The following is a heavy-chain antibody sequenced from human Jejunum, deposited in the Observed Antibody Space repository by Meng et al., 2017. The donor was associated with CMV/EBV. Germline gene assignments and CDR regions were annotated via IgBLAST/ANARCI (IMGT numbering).Heavy chain of an antibody. Sequence: SGFTFSSYAISWVRQAQGKGLEWVSVLYSGSTNTYYADSVKGRFTISRDDSKNTLYLHMNSLRAEDTAVYYCAKHQGSGNYYNYLDYWGQGTLVTVSS. D-gene: IGHD1-26*01. V-gene: IGHV3-23*03. CDR3: AKHQGSGNYYNYLDY. CDR2: LYSGSTNT. CDR1: GFTFSSYA. J-gene: IGHJ4*02.